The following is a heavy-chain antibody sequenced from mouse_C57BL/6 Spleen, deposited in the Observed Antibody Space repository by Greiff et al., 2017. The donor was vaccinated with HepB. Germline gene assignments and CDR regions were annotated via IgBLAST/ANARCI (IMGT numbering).Heavy chain of an antibody. CDR3: ARHAYYGSSSYYAMDY. J-gene: IGHJ4*01. V-gene: IGHV5-12*01. Sequence: EVQLVESGGGLVQPGGSLKLSCAASGFTFSDYYMYWVHQTPEKRLEWVAYISNGGGSTYYPDTVKGRFTISRDNAKNTLYLQMSRLKSEDTAMYYCARHAYYGSSSYYAMDYWGQGTSVTVSS. CDR1: GFTFSDYY. D-gene: IGHD1-1*01. CDR2: ISNGGGST.